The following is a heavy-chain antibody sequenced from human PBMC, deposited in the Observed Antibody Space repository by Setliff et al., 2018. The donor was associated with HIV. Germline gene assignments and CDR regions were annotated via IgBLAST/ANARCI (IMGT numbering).Heavy chain of an antibody. CDR1: GDSITSGHFY. CDR2: ILDGRVT. Sequence: SETLSLTCTVSGDSITSGHFYWGWIRQAPGKGLEWIGNILDGRVTFFNPSLRGRVTISVDASKNQVSLNLRSVTAADSAVYHCARHPLSMNLWFGEPYFDYWGQGTLVTVSS. CDR3: ARHPLSMNLWFGEPYFDY. V-gene: IGHV4-39*01. J-gene: IGHJ4*02. D-gene: IGHD3-10*01.